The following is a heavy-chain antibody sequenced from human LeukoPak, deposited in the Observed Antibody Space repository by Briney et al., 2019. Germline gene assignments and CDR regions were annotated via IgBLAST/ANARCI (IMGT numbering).Heavy chain of an antibody. CDR3: AGGLKGPAPRRRSGMATIQGGFYFDY. Sequence: GASVTVSCKASGYTFTSYYMHWVRQAPGQGLEWMGIINPSGGSTSYAQKFQGRVTMTRDTSTSTVYMELSSLRSEDTAVYYCAGGLKGPAPRRRSGMATIQGGFYFDYWGQGTLVTVSS. J-gene: IGHJ4*02. V-gene: IGHV1-46*01. D-gene: IGHD5-24*01. CDR2: INPSGGST. CDR1: GYTFTSYY.